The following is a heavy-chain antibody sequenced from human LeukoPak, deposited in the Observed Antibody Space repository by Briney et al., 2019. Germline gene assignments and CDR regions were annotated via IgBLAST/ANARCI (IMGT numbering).Heavy chain of an antibody. CDR1: GYTFTGYY. Sequence: ASVKVSCKASGYTFTGYYMHWVRQAPGQGLEWMGWINPNSGGTNYAQKFQGWVTMTRDTSISAAYMELSRLRSDDTAVYYCARAYKGWLQLLFDYWGQGTLVTVSS. CDR3: ARAYKGWLQLLFDY. J-gene: IGHJ4*02. V-gene: IGHV1-2*04. CDR2: INPNSGGT. D-gene: IGHD5-24*01.